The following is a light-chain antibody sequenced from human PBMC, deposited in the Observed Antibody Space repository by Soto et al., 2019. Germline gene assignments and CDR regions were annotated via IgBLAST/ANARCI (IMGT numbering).Light chain of an antibody. CDR2: AAS. Sequence: DIQMTQFPSSPSTSVGHRVTITCRASQGIRNDIGRYQQKPGKAPKRLIYAASSLQDGVPARFSGSGSGTEYTLTINRLQPEDCATHYCLQHNNYPFTFGPGTKVDIK. CDR1: QGIRND. V-gene: IGKV1-17*01. CDR3: LQHNNYPFT. J-gene: IGKJ3*01.